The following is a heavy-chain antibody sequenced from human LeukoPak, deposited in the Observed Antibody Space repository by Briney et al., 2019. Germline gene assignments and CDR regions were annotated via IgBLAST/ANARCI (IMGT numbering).Heavy chain of an antibody. J-gene: IGHJ6*03. CDR2: VNWNSAYI. CDR3: AKSGRTGAGYYYMDV. CDR1: GFSFGDYA. V-gene: IGHV3-9*01. D-gene: IGHD7-27*01. Sequence: GRSLRLSCAASGFSFGDYAMHWVRQAPGKGLEWVAGVNWNSAYIGYGDSMKGRVTIYRDNAKKSLYLQMNGLRAEDTAVYYCAKSGRTGAGYYYMDVWGKGTTVTVSS.